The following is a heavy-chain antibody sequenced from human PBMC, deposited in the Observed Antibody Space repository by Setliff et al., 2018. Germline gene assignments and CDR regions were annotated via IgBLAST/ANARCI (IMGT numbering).Heavy chain of an antibody. D-gene: IGHD3-3*01. CDR3: ARYSNDFWSGYYAFDI. Sequence: PSETLSLTCAVYGGSFTDHFWSWIRQPPGKGLEWIGEINHSGSTNYNPSLKSRLSISVDASKNQFSLKLSSVTAADTAVYYCARYSNDFWSGYYAFDIWGQGTMVTVSS. CDR2: INHSGST. CDR1: GGSFTDHF. J-gene: IGHJ3*02. V-gene: IGHV4-34*01.